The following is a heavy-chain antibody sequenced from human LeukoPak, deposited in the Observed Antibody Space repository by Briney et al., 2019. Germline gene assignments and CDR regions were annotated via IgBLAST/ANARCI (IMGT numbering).Heavy chain of an antibody. D-gene: IGHD4-23*01. J-gene: IGHJ4*02. CDR2: IKSKTDGGTT. Sequence: GGSLRLSCAASGFTFSNAWMSWVRQAPGKGLEWVGRIKSKTDGGTTDYAEAVKGGFTISRDDSENTLYLQMNSLKTEDTAVYHCTTDIRWEQRPSDYWGQGTLVTVSS. CDR3: TTDIRWEQRPSDY. V-gene: IGHV3-15*01. CDR1: GFTFSNAW.